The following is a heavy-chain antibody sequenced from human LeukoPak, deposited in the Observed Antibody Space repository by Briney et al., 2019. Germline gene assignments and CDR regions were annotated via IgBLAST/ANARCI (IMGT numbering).Heavy chain of an antibody. Sequence: SETLSLTCTVSGGSISSYYWSWIRQPPGKGLEWIGYIHYSGSTYYNPSLQSRVSTSVDTSKNQFSLRLNSVTAADTAVYYCASLKKQHLRLSPPDYWGQGTLVTVSS. CDR2: IHYSGST. J-gene: IGHJ4*02. V-gene: IGHV4-59*08. D-gene: IGHD1/OR15-1a*01. CDR3: ASLKKQHLRLSPPDY. CDR1: GGSISSYY.